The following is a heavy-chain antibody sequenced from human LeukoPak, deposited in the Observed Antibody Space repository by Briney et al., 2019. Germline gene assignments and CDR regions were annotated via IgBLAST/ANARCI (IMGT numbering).Heavy chain of an antibody. J-gene: IGHJ4*02. CDR2: ISSSSSYI. D-gene: IGHD2-15*01. Sequence: GGSLRLSCAASGFTFSSYSMNWVRQAPGKGLEWVSSISSSSSYIYYADSVKGRFTISRDNAKNSLYLQMNSLRAEDTAVYYCASSTPRKYCSGGSCYLTDYRGQGTLVTVSS. CDR1: GFTFSSYS. CDR3: ASSTPRKYCSGGSCYLTDY. V-gene: IGHV3-21*01.